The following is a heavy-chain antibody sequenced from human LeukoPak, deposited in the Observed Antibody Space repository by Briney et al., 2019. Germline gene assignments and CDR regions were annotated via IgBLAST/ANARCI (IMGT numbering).Heavy chain of an antibody. CDR2: ISPKSGGT. V-gene: IGHV1-2*02. CDR1: GYTFSDYY. CDR3: ARHNYDFDFDS. D-gene: IGHD3-3*01. Sequence: ASVKVSCKASGYTFSDYYIHWVRQAPGQGLEWMGWISPKSGGTNYAQNFQGRVTMTRDTSINTAYTELSRLRPDDTAVYYCARHNYDFDFDSWGQGALVTVSS. J-gene: IGHJ4*02.